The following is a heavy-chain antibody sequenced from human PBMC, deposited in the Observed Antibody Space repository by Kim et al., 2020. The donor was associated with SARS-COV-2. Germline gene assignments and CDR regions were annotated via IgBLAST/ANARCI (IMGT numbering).Heavy chain of an antibody. D-gene: IGHD3-16*02. J-gene: IGHJ4*02. V-gene: IGHV1-2*02. CDR2: GGQ. Sequence: GGQDYAQKIQGRVTMARDTSISTVYLEVASLRSVDTAVYYCARSSLLDFDYWGQGPLVTVSS. CDR3: ARSSLLDFDY.